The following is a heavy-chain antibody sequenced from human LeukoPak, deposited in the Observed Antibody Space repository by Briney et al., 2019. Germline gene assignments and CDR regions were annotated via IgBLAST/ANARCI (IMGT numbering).Heavy chain of an antibody. D-gene: IGHD3-22*01. CDR3: TRDVVMFDY. J-gene: IGHJ4*02. CDR2: IRSKAYGGTT. V-gene: IGHV3-49*03. CDR1: DFTFTSYA. Sequence: GGSLRLSCAASDFTFTSYAMSWFRQAPGKGLEWVGFIRSKAYGGTTEYAASVKGRFTISRDDSKSIAYLQMNSLKTEDTAVYYCTRDVVMFDYWGQGTLVTVSS.